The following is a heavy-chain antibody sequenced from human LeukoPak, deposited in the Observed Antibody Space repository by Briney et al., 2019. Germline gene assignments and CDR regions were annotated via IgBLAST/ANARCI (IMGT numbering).Heavy chain of an antibody. Sequence: GASVKVSCKASGYTFTGYYMHWVRQAPGQGLEWMGWINPNSGGTTYAQKFQGRVTMTRDTSISTAYMELSRLRSDDTAVYYCARALQYRNWFDPWGQGTLVTVSS. CDR3: ARALQYRNWFDP. V-gene: IGHV1-2*02. CDR1: GYTFTGYY. CDR2: INPNSGGT. J-gene: IGHJ5*02. D-gene: IGHD4-11*01.